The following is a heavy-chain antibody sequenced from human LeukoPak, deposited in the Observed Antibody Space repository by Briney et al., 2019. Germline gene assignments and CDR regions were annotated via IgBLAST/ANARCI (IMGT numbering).Heavy chain of an antibody. J-gene: IGHJ4*02. V-gene: IGHV1-46*01. Sequence: GASVKVSCKASGYTFTSYYMHWVRQAPGQGLEWMGIINPSGGSTSYAQKFQGRVTMTRDTSTSTVYMELSSLRSDDTAVYYCASGGYTRGTLMYYFDYWGQGTLVTVSS. CDR2: INPSGGST. CDR1: GYTFTSYY. D-gene: IGHD5-18*01. CDR3: ASGGYTRGTLMYYFDY.